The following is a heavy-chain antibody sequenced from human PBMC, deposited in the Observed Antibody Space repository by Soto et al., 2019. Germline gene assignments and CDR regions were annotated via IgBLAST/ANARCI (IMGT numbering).Heavy chain of an antibody. V-gene: IGHV1-69*13. Sequence: SVKVSCKASGGTFSSYAISWVRQAPGQGLEWMGGIIPIFGTANYAQKFQGRVTITADESTSTAYMELSSLRSEDTAVYYCASAPIIAARAYYYYYGMDVWGQGTTVTVSS. J-gene: IGHJ6*02. CDR2: IIPIFGTA. D-gene: IGHD6-6*01. CDR3: ASAPIIAARAYYYYYGMDV. CDR1: GGTFSSYA.